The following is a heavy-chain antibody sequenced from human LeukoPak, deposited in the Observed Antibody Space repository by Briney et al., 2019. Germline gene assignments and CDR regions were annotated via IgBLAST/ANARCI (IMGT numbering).Heavy chain of an antibody. D-gene: IGHD3-22*01. Sequence: GASVKVSCKASGYTFTGYYMHWVRQAPGQGLEWMGWINPNSGGTNYAQKFQGRVTMTRDTSISTAYMELSRLRSDDTAVYYGARDPLSFYYDSSGYLDYWGQGTLVTVSS. V-gene: IGHV1-2*02. CDR2: INPNSGGT. CDR1: GYTFTGYY. J-gene: IGHJ4*02. CDR3: ARDPLSFYYDSSGYLDY.